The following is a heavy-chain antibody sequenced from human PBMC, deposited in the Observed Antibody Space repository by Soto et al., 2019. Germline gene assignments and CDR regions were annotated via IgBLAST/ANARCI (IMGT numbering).Heavy chain of an antibody. CDR1: GASIRSGGYF. D-gene: IGHD4-17*01. V-gene: IGHV4-31*03. J-gene: IGHJ4*02. Sequence: KPSETLSLTCTVSGASIRSGGYFWSWIRQHPGKGLEWIGYFYYSGSTYYNPSLKSRVTISEDTSQNQFSLKLTSVTAADTAVYYCASMITVTYFDSWGPGIQVTVSS. CDR3: ASMITVTYFDS. CDR2: FYYSGST.